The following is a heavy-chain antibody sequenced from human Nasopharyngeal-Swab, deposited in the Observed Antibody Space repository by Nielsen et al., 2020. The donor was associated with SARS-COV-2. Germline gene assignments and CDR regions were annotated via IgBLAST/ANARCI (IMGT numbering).Heavy chain of an antibody. V-gene: IGHV1-18*01. D-gene: IGHD1-1*01. CDR3: ARESLERPHAFDI. CDR2: ISAYNGNT. CDR1: GYTSTSYG. Sequence: ASLKVSCKASGYTSTSYGISWVRQAPGQGLEWMGWISAYNGNTNYAQKLQGRVTMTTDTSTSTAYMELRSLRSDDTAVYYCARESLERPHAFDIWGQGTMVTVSS. J-gene: IGHJ3*02.